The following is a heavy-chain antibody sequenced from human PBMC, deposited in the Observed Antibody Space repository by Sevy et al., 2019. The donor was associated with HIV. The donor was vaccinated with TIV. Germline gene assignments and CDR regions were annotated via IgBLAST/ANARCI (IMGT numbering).Heavy chain of an antibody. J-gene: IGHJ1*01. CDR3: ARRLAAAGGGNEYFQP. CDR1: GGSINNKAYY. D-gene: IGHD6-13*01. CDR2: MSYNGNS. V-gene: IGHV4-39*01. Sequence: SETLSLTCTVSGGSINNKAYYWAWIRQPPGKGLEWIGGMSYNGNSYYNPSLNCRLTISLDTSKNQFSLSLTFVTAADTAVYYCARRLAAAGGGNEYFQPWGQGTLVTVSS.